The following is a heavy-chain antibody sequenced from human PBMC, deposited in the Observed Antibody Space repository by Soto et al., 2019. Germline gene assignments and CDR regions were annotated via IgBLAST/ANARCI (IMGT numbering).Heavy chain of an antibody. CDR1: GFTFSSYW. Sequence: GSLRLSFAASGFTFSSYWMYWVRQAPGKGLVWVSRIKTYGSITXYADSVKGRFTVSRDNARDMLYLQMNSLRAEDTAVYYCAKDMNSVPGYWGQGTLVTVSS. D-gene: IGHD1-1*01. CDR3: AKDMNSVPGY. CDR2: IKTYGSIT. V-gene: IGHV3-74*01. J-gene: IGHJ4*02.